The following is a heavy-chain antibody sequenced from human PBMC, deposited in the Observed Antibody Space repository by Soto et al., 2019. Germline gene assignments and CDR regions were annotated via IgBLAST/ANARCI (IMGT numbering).Heavy chain of an antibody. V-gene: IGHV3-53*01. CDR2: IYSGGST. D-gene: IGHD6-6*01. CDR3: ARDSSSSGVVWFDP. J-gene: IGHJ5*02. CDR1: GFTVSSNY. Sequence: SLRLSCAASGFTVSSNYMSWVRQAPGKGLEWVSVIYSGGSTYYADSVKGRFTISRDNSKNTLYLQMNSLRAEDTAVYYCARDSSSSGVVWFDPWGQGTLVTVSS.